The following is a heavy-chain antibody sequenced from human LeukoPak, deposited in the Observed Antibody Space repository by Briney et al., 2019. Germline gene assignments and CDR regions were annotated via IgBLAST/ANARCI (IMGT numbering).Heavy chain of an antibody. CDR3: VRFGLTSSLDY. CDR2: IYPGDSDT. J-gene: IGHJ4*02. CDR1: GYRLTNNW. D-gene: IGHD6-13*01. Sequence: GESLKIFCKISGYRLTNNWIGWVRQVPGKGLEWMGLIYPGDSDTRYSPSFQGQVTFSVDASISTAYLQLSGLRASDTAIYYCVRFGLTSSLDYWGQGTLVTVSS. V-gene: IGHV5-51*01.